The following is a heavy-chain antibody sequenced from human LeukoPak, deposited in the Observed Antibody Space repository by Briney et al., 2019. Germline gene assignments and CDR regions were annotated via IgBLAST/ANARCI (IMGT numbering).Heavy chain of an antibody. CDR1: GFTFSIYA. CDR3: AKSAFSSGYDYTMNY. Sequence: GGSLRLSCAASGFTFSIYAMSWVRQAPGKGLEWVSAISTSGGSTYFADSVKGRFTISRDNSKNTLYLQMNSLRAEDTAVYYCAKSAFSSGYDYTMNYWGQGTLVTVSS. V-gene: IGHV3-23*01. D-gene: IGHD3-22*01. CDR2: ISTSGGST. J-gene: IGHJ4*02.